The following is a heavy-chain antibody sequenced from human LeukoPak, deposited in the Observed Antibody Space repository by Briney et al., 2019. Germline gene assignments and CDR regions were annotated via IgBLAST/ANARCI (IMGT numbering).Heavy chain of an antibody. CDR1: GGSISSYY. D-gene: IGHD3-9*01. CDR2: IYYSGST. CDR3: ASTYYDILTGYWFDP. Sequence: PSETLSLTCTVSGGSISSYYWSWIRQPPGKGLEWIGYIYYSGSTNYNPSLKSRVTISVDTSKNQFSLKLSSVTAADTAVYYCASTYYDILTGYWFDPWGQGTLVTVSS. J-gene: IGHJ5*02. V-gene: IGHV4-59*01.